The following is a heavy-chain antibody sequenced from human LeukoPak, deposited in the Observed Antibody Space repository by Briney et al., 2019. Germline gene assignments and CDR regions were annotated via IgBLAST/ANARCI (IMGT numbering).Heavy chain of an antibody. CDR2: IIPIFGTA. V-gene: IGHV1-69*05. CDR3: ARDCGGGSCAYFDY. J-gene: IGHJ4*02. CDR1: GGTFGSYA. Sequence: ASVKVSCKASGGTFGSYAISWVRQAPGQGLEWMGRIIPIFGTANYAQKFQGRVTITTDESTSTAYMELSSLRSEDTAVYYCARDCGGGSCAYFDYWGQGTLVTVSS. D-gene: IGHD2-15*01.